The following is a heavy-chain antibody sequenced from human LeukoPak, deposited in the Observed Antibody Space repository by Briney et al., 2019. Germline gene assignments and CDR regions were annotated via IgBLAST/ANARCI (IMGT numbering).Heavy chain of an antibody. CDR2: INPTGGST. V-gene: IGHV1-46*01. D-gene: IGHD1-14*01. Sequence: ASVKVSCKASGYTFTSYNIHWVRQAPGQGLEWMGIINPTGGSTGCAQKFQGRVTMTRDTSTSTVYMEMSSLRSEDTAVYYCARDIAGGWNYFDYWGQGTLVTVSS. J-gene: IGHJ4*02. CDR1: GYTFTSYN. CDR3: ARDIAGGWNYFDY.